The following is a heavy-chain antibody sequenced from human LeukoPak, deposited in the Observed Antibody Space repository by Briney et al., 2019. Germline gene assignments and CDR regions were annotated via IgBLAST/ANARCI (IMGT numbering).Heavy chain of an antibody. V-gene: IGHV3-23*01. Sequence: GGSLRLSCAASGFTFSNYAMNWVRQAPGKGLEWVSSINNSGGRTYYADSVKGRFTISRDNSKNTLYLQMNSLRAEDTAVYYCAREGTAARYYFDYWGQGTLVTVSS. J-gene: IGHJ4*02. CDR1: GFTFSNYA. CDR3: AREGTAARYYFDY. CDR2: INNSGGRT. D-gene: IGHD6-13*01.